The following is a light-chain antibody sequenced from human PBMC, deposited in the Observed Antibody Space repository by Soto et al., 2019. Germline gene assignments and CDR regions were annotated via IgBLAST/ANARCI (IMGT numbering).Light chain of an antibody. CDR2: KAS. Sequence: DIQMTHSPSTLSASVGDRVTITCRASQSISTWLSWYQQKPGKAPKVLIYKASNLQSGVSSRFSGSGSGTEFTLTISSLQNDDFATYYCQDYNSWTFGQGTKVDIK. CDR1: QSISTW. J-gene: IGKJ1*01. CDR3: QDYNSWT. V-gene: IGKV1-5*03.